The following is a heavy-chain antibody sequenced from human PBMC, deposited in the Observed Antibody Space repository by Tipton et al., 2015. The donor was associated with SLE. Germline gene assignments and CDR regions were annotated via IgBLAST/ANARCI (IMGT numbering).Heavy chain of an antibody. Sequence: LSLTCTVSGGSISSYYWSWIRQPPGKGLEWVSSISSSSSYIYYADSVKGRFTISRDNAKNSLYLQMNSLRAEDTAVYYCAGYWSSWASWGQGTLVTVSS. D-gene: IGHD6-13*01. V-gene: IGHV3-21*01. CDR3: AGYWSSWAS. CDR2: ISSSSSYI. J-gene: IGHJ4*02. CDR1: GGSISSYY.